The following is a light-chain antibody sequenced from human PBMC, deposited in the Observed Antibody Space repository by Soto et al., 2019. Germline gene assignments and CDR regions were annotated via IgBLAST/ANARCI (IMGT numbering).Light chain of an antibody. Sequence: EIVMTQSPDTLSVSPGERATLSCRASQSVSNNLAWLQQRPGQAPRLLIYAASTRATGIPGRFTGSGSGTAFTLTISSLQSEDFAVYYCHHYNNWPPWTLGQGTKVEI. CDR3: HHYNNWPPWT. CDR1: QSVSNN. CDR2: AAS. J-gene: IGKJ1*01. V-gene: IGKV3-15*01.